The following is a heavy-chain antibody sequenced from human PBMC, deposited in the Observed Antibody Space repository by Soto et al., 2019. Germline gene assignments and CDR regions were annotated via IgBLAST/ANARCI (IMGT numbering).Heavy chain of an antibody. J-gene: IGHJ4*02. V-gene: IGHV3-64D*06. CDR1: GFTFSSYA. D-gene: IGHD3-22*01. CDR3: VKGEYYYDSSGYYPFDY. Sequence: GGSLRLSCSASGFTFSSYAMHWVRQATGKGLEYVSSISTNGGSTHYADSVKGRFTISRDNSKNTQYLQMSSLRADDTAVYYCVKGEYYYDSSGYYPFDYWGQGTLVTVSS. CDR2: ISTNGGST.